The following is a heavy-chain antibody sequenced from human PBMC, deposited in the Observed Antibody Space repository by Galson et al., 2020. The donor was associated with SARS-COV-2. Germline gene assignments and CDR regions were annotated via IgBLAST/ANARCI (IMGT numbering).Heavy chain of an antibody. Sequence: SETLSLTCTVSGGSISSSSYYWGWIRQPPGKGLEWIGSIYYSGSTYYNPSLKSRVTISVDTSKNQFSLKLSSVTAADTAVYYCARHLGQSRFGYFDLWGRGTLVTVSS. CDR2: IYYSGST. CDR1: GGSISSSSYY. CDR3: ARHLGQSRFGYFDL. V-gene: IGHV4-39*01. J-gene: IGHJ2*01.